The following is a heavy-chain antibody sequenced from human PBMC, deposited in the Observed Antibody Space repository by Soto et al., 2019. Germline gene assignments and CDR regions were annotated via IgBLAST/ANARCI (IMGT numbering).Heavy chain of an antibody. CDR1: GGTFSSYT. V-gene: IGHV1-69*02. J-gene: IGHJ1*01. CDR3: ALGGDRHSSSWSADFQH. D-gene: IGHD6-13*01. CDR2: IIPILGIE. Sequence: ASVKVSCKASGGTFSSYTISWVRQAPGQGLEWMGRIIPILGIENYAQKFQGRVTITADKSTSTAYMELSRLRSEDTAVYSCALGGDRHSSSWSADFQHWGQGTLVTVSS.